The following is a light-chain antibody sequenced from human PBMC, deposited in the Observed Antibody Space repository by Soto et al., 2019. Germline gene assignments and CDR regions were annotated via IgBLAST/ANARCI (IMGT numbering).Light chain of an antibody. Sequence: QSVLTQPPSVSGAPGQRVTISCTGSSSNIGAGYDVHWYQQLPGTAPKLLIYVNSNRPSGVPDRFSGSKSGTSASLAITGLQAEDEADYYCQSYDSSLSAVVFGGRT. CDR1: SSNIGAGYD. V-gene: IGLV1-40*01. J-gene: IGLJ2*01. CDR2: VNS. CDR3: QSYDSSLSAVV.